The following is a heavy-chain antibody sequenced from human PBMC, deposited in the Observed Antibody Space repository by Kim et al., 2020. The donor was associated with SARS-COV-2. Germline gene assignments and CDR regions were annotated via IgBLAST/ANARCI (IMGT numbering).Heavy chain of an antibody. V-gene: IGHV5-10-1*01. D-gene: IGHD3-3*01. Sequence: YTNYSPSFQGHVTISADKSISTAYLRWSSLKASDTAMYYCARFLVADGDIWGQGTMVTVSS. J-gene: IGHJ3*02. CDR3: ARFLVADGDI. CDR2: YT.